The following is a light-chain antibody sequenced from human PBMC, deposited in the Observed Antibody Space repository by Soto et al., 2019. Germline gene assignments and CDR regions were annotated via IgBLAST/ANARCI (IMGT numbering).Light chain of an antibody. J-gene: IGKJ1*01. Sequence: DIPMTQSPSTLSASVGDRVTITCRASQSISSWLAWDQQKPGKAPKLLIYDASSLESGGPSRFSGSGSGTEFTLTISSLQPDDFATYYCQQYNSYPWTFGQGTKVEIK. V-gene: IGKV1-5*01. CDR3: QQYNSYPWT. CDR1: QSISSW. CDR2: DAS.